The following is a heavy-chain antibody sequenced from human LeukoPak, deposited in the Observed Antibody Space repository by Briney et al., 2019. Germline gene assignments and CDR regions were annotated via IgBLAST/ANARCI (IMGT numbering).Heavy chain of an antibody. D-gene: IGHD2-2*01. Sequence: PSETLSLTCTVSGGSVSSGSYYWSWIRQPPGKGLEWIGYIYYSGSTNYNPSLKSRVTISVDTSKNQFSLKLSSVTAADTAVYYCARDVGYCSSTSCAWVTDYRGQGTLVTVSS. V-gene: IGHV4-61*01. CDR3: ARDVGYCSSTSCAWVTDY. CDR2: IYYSGST. CDR1: GGSVSSGSYY. J-gene: IGHJ4*02.